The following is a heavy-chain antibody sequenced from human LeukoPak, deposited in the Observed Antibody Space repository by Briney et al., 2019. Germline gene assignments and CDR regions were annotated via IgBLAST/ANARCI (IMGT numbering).Heavy chain of an antibody. CDR2: ISYDGSNK. D-gene: IGHD1-14*01. Sequence: PGGSLRLSCAASGFTFSSYGMHWVRQAPGKGLEWVAVISYDGSNKYYADSVKGRFTISRDNSKNTLYLQMNSLRADDTAVYYCAKDLPGTGDYWGQGTLVTVSS. CDR1: GFTFSSYG. V-gene: IGHV3-30*18. CDR3: AKDLPGTGDY. J-gene: IGHJ4*02.